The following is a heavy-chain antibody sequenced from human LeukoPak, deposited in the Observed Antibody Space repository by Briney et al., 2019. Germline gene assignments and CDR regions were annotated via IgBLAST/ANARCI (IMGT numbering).Heavy chain of an antibody. CDR2: IYYSGGT. D-gene: IGHD3-10*01. V-gene: IGHV4-39*01. J-gene: IGHJ4*02. CDR1: GDSISSSSYY. Sequence: SETLSLTCTVSGDSISSSSYYWGWIRQPPGKGLEWIGSIYYSGGTYYNPSLKSRVTISVDTSKNQFSLKLSSVTAADTAVYYCAGLYASGTYYGYWGQGTLVTVSS. CDR3: AGLYASGTYYGY.